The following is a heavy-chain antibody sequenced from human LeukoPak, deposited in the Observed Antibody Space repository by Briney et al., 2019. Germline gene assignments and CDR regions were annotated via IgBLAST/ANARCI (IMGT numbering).Heavy chain of an antibody. Sequence: SQTLSLTCAVSGVPISRGGYSWSWIRQPPGKGLEWIGYIYHSGSTNYNPSLKSRLTISVDTSNNQFSLRLSSVTAADTAVYYCARAYYSTSWFPHWGQGALVTVSS. D-gene: IGHD3-10*01. CDR2: IYHSGST. J-gene: IGHJ5*02. V-gene: IGHV4-30-4*07. CDR3: ARAYYSTSWFPH. CDR1: GVPISRGGYS.